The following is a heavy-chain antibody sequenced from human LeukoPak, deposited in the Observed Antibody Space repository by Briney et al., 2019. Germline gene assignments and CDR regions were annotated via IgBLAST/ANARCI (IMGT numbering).Heavy chain of an antibody. CDR3: TRDPTTVSRGYFDY. Sequence: PGGSLRLSCAASGFTFSSYWMNWVRQAPGKGLEWVANIRQDGTENYYVDSVMGRFTISRDNAKNSLYLQMNSLRAEDTALYYCTRDPTTVSRGYFDYWGQGTLVTVSS. CDR1: GFTFSSYW. V-gene: IGHV3-7*05. CDR2: IRQDGTEN. D-gene: IGHD4-17*01. J-gene: IGHJ4*02.